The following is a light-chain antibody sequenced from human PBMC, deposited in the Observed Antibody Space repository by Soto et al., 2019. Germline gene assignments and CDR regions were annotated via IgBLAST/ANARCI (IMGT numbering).Light chain of an antibody. CDR1: SSDVGFYNY. Sequence: QSALTQPASLSGSPGQSITISCTGTSSDVGFYNYVSWYQQHPGKAPKVLIYDVNNRPSGVSNRFSGSKSGNTASLTISGLQAEDEADYYCSSYTSSSTVVFGGGTKLTVL. V-gene: IGLV2-14*03. CDR2: DVN. J-gene: IGLJ3*02. CDR3: SSYTSSSTVV.